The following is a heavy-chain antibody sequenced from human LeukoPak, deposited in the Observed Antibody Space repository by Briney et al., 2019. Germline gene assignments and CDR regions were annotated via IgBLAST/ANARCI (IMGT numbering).Heavy chain of an antibody. Sequence: SETLSLTCTVSGGSISSSYSYWGWIRQPPGKGLQWIGNIYYSGSTYYSPSLTSRVTVSVDTSENQFSLKLTSVTAADTAVYYCARAHSIASYYYGVDVWGQGTTVTVSS. D-gene: IGHD2/OR15-2a*01. CDR1: GGSISSSYSY. V-gene: IGHV4-39*07. CDR2: IYYSGST. CDR3: ARAHSIASYYYGVDV. J-gene: IGHJ6*02.